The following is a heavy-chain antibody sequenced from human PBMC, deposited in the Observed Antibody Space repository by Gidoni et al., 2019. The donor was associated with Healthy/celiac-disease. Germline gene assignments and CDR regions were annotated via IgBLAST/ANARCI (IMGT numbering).Heavy chain of an antibody. J-gene: IGHJ6*02. CDR1: GGTFSSYP. D-gene: IGHD3-10*01. Sequence: QVQLVQSGAEVKKPGSSVKVSCNASGGTFSSYPISWVRQDHGQGLEWMGRIIPILGIANYAQKLQGRVTITADKSTSTAYMELSSLRSEDTAVYYCASDYYGSGVYYYYGMDVWGQGTTVTVSS. V-gene: IGHV1-69*02. CDR3: ASDYYGSGVYYYYGMDV. CDR2: IIPILGIA.